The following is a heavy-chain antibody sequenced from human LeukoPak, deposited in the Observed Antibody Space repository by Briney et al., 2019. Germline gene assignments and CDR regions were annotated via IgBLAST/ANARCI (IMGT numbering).Heavy chain of an antibody. Sequence: HPGGSLRLSCAAYGFTFSRYGMHWVRQAPGKGLEWVAFIQDDGRRTEYADSVKGRFTISRDNSKNKHYVQMNSLRPDDTALYYCAKRAESNSGPFDYWGQGTVVTVSS. CDR3: AKRAESNSGPFDY. CDR1: GFTFSRYG. J-gene: IGHJ4*02. CDR2: IQDDGRRT. V-gene: IGHV3-30*02. D-gene: IGHD5-12*01.